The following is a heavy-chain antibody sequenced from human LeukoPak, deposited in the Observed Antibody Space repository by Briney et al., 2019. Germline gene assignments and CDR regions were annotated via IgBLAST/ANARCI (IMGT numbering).Heavy chain of an antibody. CDR1: GFTFSSYA. CDR3: AKLRNYDFWSGYSFY. D-gene: IGHD3-3*01. V-gene: IGHV3-30-3*02. J-gene: IGHJ4*02. Sequence: GGSLRLSCAASGFTFSSYAMHWVRQAPGKGLEWVAVISYDGSNKYYADSVKGRFTISRDNSKNTLYLQMNSLRAEDTAVYYCAKLRNYDFWSGYSFYWGQGTLVTVSS. CDR2: ISYDGSNK.